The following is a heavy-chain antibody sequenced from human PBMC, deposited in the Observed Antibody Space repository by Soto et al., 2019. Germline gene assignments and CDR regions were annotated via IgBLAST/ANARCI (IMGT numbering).Heavy chain of an antibody. V-gene: IGHV5-51*01. J-gene: IGHJ4*02. CDR3: ARHTHSSGWPDY. D-gene: IGHD6-19*01. Sequence: PVQLQKISWRGSGYSCTSRGVRRVLQMPGKGLEWMGIIYPGDSDTRYSPSFQGQVTISADKSISTAYLQWSSLKASDTAMYYCARHTHSSGWPDYCGQGTLVTVSS. CDR1: GYSCTSRG. CDR2: IYPGDSDT.